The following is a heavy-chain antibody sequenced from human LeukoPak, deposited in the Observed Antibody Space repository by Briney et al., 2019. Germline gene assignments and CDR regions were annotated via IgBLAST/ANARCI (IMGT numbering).Heavy chain of an antibody. J-gene: IGHJ6*02. D-gene: IGHD1-26*01. CDR3: ARVRSGSSAGNYGMDV. CDR1: GFTFSSYW. CDR2: INSDGSST. Sequence: GGSLRLSCAASGFTFSSYWMHWVRQAPGKGLVWVSRINSDGSSTTYADSVKGRFTISRDIAKNTLYLQMKSLRAEDTAVYFCARVRSGSSAGNYGMDVWGQGTTVTVSS. V-gene: IGHV3-74*01.